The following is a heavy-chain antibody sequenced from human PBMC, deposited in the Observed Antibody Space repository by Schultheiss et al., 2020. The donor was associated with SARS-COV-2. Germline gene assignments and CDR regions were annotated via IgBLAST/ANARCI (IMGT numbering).Heavy chain of an antibody. CDR2: ISAYNGNT. CDR1: GYTFTGYY. D-gene: IGHD2-21*02. V-gene: IGHV1-18*04. J-gene: IGHJ4*02. CDR3: ARGSRDIVVVTAMPFDY. Sequence: ASVKVSCKASGYTFTGYYMHWVRQATGQGLEWMGWISAYNGNTNYAQKLQGRVTMTTDTSTSTAYMELRSLRSDDTAVYYCARGSRDIVVVTAMPFDYWGQGALVTVSS.